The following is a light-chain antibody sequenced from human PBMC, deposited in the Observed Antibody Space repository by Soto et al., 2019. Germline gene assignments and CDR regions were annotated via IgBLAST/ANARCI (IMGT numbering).Light chain of an antibody. CDR1: QSVGTD. CDR3: QQYVNWPPRHT. CDR2: GAS. V-gene: IGKV3-15*01. Sequence: EIVMTQSPATLSVSPGERATLSCRASQSVGTDLAWYQQKPGQVPRLLIYGASTKFSGVTARFSGSGSGTDVTLTIDSMQSEDFAIYYCQQYVNWPPRHTFGQGTKLEF. J-gene: IGKJ2*01.